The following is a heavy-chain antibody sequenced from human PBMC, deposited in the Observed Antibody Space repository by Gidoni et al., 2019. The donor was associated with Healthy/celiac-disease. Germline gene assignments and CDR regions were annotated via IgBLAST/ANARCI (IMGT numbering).Heavy chain of an antibody. CDR3: AKAPRITIFGGSPLGY. J-gene: IGHJ4*02. D-gene: IGHD3-3*01. V-gene: IGHV3-23*01. CDR1: GSTFSSYA. CDR2: ISGSGGST. Sequence: EVQLLESGGGLVQPGGSLRLSCAAPGSTFSSYAMSWVRQAPGKGLEWVSAISGSGGSTYYADSVKGRFTISRDNSKNTLYLQMNSLRAEDTAVYYCAKAPRITIFGGSPLGYWGQGTLVTVSS.